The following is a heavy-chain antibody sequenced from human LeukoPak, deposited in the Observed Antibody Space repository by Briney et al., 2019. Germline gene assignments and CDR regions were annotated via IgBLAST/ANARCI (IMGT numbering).Heavy chain of an antibody. CDR3: ARDYGDYYYYYMDV. J-gene: IGHJ6*03. D-gene: IGHD4-17*01. CDR1: GFTFSSYE. Sequence: GGSLRLSCAASGFTFSSYEMNWVRQAPGKGLEWVSYISSSGSTIYYADSVKGRFTISRDNAKNSLYLQMNTLRAEDTAVYYCARDYGDYYYYYMDVWGKGTTVTVSS. V-gene: IGHV3-48*03. CDR2: ISSSGSTI.